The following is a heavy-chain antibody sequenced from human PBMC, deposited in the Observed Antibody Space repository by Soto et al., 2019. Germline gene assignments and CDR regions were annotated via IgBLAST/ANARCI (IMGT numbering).Heavy chain of an antibody. Sequence: QVQLVQSGAEVKKPGSSVKVSCKASGGTFSSYTISWVRQAPGQGLEWMGRIIPILGIANYAQKFQGRVTITADKSTSTAYMELSSLRSKDTAVYYCARGYTGPFWYYGMDVWGQGTTVTVSS. CDR1: GGTFSSYT. D-gene: IGHD1-1*01. CDR3: ARGYTGPFWYYGMDV. CDR2: IIPILGIA. J-gene: IGHJ6*02. V-gene: IGHV1-69*02.